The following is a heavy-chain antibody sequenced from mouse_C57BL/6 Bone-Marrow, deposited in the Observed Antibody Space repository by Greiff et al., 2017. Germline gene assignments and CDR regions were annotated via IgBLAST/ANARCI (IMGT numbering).Heavy chain of an antibody. CDR1: GYTFTDYE. V-gene: IGHV1-15*01. CDR3: TREVDYGSSYDWYFDV. D-gene: IGHD1-1*01. J-gene: IGHJ1*03. CDR2: LDPETGGT. Sequence: QVQLQQSGAELVRPGASVTLSCKASGYTFTDYEMHWVKQTPVHGLEWIGALDPETGGTAYNQKFKGKAILTADKSSSTAYMELRSLTSADSAVYYCTREVDYGSSYDWYFDVWGTGTTVTVSS.